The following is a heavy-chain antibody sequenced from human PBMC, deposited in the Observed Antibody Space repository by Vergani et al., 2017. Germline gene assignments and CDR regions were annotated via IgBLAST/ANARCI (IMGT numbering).Heavy chain of an antibody. CDR3: ARAYGRYDWFDY. J-gene: IGHJ4*01. V-gene: IGHV3-23*01. CDR1: GFIFSTYA. CDR2: ISASGEPT. D-gene: IGHD1-20*01. Sequence: EVQLLESGGDLVQPGGSLRLFCTACGFIFSTYAMSWLRQAPGKGLEWVSGISASGEPTYYADSVKGRVTITRDNSKNTLYLQMNSLRVEDPAVYYCARAYGRYDWFDYWGQRTLVTVSS.